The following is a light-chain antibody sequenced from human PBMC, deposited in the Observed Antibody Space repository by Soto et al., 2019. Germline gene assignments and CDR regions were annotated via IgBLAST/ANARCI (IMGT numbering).Light chain of an antibody. Sequence: VLTQSPGTLSFSPGESATLSFRASQSLSSSYLAWYQQRPGQAPRLLIYGASSRATGVPDRFSGSGSGTDFSLTISRLEPEDFAVYYCQQYGGSPPNTFGQGTKLEIK. J-gene: IGKJ2*01. V-gene: IGKV3-20*01. CDR3: QQYGGSPPNT. CDR2: GAS. CDR1: QSLSSSY.